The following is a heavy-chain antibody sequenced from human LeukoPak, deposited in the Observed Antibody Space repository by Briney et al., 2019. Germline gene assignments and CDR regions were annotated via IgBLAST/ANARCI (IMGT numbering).Heavy chain of an antibody. CDR3: ARDALRYFDRPYYFDY. V-gene: IGHV4-34*01. J-gene: IGHJ4*02. CDR2: INHSGST. D-gene: IGHD3-9*01. CDR1: GGSFSGYY. Sequence: SETLSLTCAVYGGSFSGYYWSWIRQPPGKGLEWIGEINHSGSTNYNPSLKSRVTISVDTSKNQFSLKLSSVTAADTAVYYCARDALRYFDRPYYFDYWGQGTLVTVSS.